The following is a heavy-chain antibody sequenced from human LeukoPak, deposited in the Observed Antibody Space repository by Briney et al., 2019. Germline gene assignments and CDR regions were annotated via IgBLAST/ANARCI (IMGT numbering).Heavy chain of an antibody. CDR3: AKDLGKYQLLFDY. CDR2: INSDGSST. Sequence: QPGGSLRLSCAASGFTFSSYWMHWVRQAPGKGLVWVSRINSDGSSTSYADSVKGRFTISRDNSKNTLYLQMNSLRAEDTAVYYCAKDLGKYQLLFDYWGQGTLVTVSS. V-gene: IGHV3-74*01. CDR1: GFTFSSYW. D-gene: IGHD2-2*01. J-gene: IGHJ4*02.